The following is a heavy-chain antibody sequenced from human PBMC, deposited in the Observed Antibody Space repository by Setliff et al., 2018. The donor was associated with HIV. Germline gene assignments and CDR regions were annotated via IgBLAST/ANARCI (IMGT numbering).Heavy chain of an antibody. V-gene: IGHV4-59*01. CDR1: GDSISSYY. CDR3: ARQVGNKVLFDS. CDR2: IYYSGST. J-gene: IGHJ4*02. D-gene: IGHD7-27*01. Sequence: LSLTCTVSGDSISSYYWSWIRQPPGKGLEWIGYIYYSGSTNYNPSLKSRVTISVDTSKNQLSLKLSSVTAADTAVYYCARQVGNKVLFDSWGQGTLVT.